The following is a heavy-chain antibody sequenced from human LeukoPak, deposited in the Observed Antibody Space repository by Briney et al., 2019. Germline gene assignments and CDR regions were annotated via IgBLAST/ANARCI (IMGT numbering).Heavy chain of an antibody. CDR1: GFTFSSYG. D-gene: IGHD3-10*01. V-gene: IGHV3-30*18. CDR2: ISHDGTNK. J-gene: IGHJ4*02. CDR3: AKASPSYSCDY. Sequence: GGSLRLSCAASGFTFSSYGMHWVRQAPGEGLEWVTVISHDGTNKNYVDSVKGRLTISRDNSKNTLYLQMNSLRAEDRAVYYCAKASPSYSCDYWGQGTLVTVSS.